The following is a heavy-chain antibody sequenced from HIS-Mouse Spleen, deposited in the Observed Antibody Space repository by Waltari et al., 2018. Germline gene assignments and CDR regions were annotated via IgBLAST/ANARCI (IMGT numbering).Heavy chain of an antibody. CDR3: AREIPYSSSWYDWYFDL. J-gene: IGHJ2*01. CDR1: GASTSSSSYY. D-gene: IGHD6-13*01. V-gene: IGHV4-39*07. Sequence: QLQLQESGPGLVQPSETLSLTCPVSGASTSSSSYYWGWIRQPPGKGLEWIGSIYYSGSTYYNPSLKSRVTISVDTSKNQFSLKLSSVTAADTAVYYCAREIPYSSSWYDWYFDLWGRGTLVTVSS. CDR2: IYYSGST.